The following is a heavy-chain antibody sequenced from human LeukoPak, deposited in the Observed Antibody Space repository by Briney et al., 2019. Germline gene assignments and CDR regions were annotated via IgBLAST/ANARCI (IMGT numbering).Heavy chain of an antibody. V-gene: IGHV4-59*08. J-gene: IGHJ4*02. CDR3: ARQGITYSRGWYVDY. CDR1: GGSISSSY. Sequence: SETLSLTCTVSGGSISSSYWSWIRQPPGKGLEWIGYIYYSGSTNHNPSPKSRVTISVDTSKNQFSLKLSSVTAADTAVYYCARQGITYSRGWYVDYWGQGTLVTVSS. D-gene: IGHD6-19*01. CDR2: IYYSGST.